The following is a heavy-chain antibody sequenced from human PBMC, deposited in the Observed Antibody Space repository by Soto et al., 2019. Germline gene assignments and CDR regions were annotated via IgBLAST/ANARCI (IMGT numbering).Heavy chain of an antibody. Sequence: EVQLVESGGGLVQPGRSLRLSCVAAGFIADDYAMHWVRQAPGKGQEWVSGISSNSATINYADSVKGRFTISRDNAKNSLFLQMNSLRSEDTAFYYCVKDMKWGGMTTIHYFDSWGQGTLVTVSS. V-gene: IGHV3-9*02. CDR2: ISSNSATI. CDR1: GFIADDYA. CDR3: VKDMKWGGMTTIHYFDS. J-gene: IGHJ4*02. D-gene: IGHD4-17*01.